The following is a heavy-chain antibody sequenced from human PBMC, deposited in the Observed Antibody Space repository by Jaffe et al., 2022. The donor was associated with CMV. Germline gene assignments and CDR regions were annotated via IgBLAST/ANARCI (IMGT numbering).Heavy chain of an antibody. Sequence: EVQLVESGGGLVKPGGSLRLSCAASGFTFSNAWMSWVRQAPGKGLEWVGRIKSKTDGGTTDYAAPVKGRFTISRDDSKNTLYLQMNSLKTEDTAVYYCTTDIVVVGGGYYYYGMDVWGQGTTVTVSS. CDR1: GFTFSNAW. D-gene: IGHD2-15*01. CDR3: TTDIVVVGGGYYYYGMDV. J-gene: IGHJ6*02. CDR2: IKSKTDGGTT. V-gene: IGHV3-15*01.